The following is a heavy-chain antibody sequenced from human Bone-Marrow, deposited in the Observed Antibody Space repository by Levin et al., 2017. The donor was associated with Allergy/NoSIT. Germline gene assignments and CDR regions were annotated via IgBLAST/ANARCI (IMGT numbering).Heavy chain of an antibody. CDR1: GGSISGGGYY. Sequence: PSETLSLTCTVSGGSISGGGYYWSWIRQHPGKGLEWIGYIYYSGNTYYNPSLKSRVIISVVTSKNQLSLKLTSVTGADTAVYYCARFNGYDFDYWGQGTLVTVSS. D-gene: IGHD5-12*01. V-gene: IGHV4-31*03. J-gene: IGHJ4*02. CDR3: ARFNGYDFDY. CDR2: IYYSGNT.